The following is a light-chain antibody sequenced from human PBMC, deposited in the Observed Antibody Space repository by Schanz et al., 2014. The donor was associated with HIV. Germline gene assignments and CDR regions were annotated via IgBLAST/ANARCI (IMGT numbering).Light chain of an antibody. J-gene: IGLJ3*02. CDR2: RNN. Sequence: QPVLTQPPSVSGAPGQRVTISCSGSSSNIGTNYVCWYQQLPGTAPKLLMYRNNQRPSGVPDRFSGSKSGTSASLAISGLRSDDEADYYCAAWDDGLSGRVFGGGTKLTVL. CDR1: SSNIGTNY. V-gene: IGLV1-47*01. CDR3: AAWDDGLSGRV.